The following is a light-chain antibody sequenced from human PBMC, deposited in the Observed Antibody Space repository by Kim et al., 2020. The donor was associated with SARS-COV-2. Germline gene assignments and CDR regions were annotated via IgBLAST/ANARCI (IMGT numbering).Light chain of an antibody. CDR1: QENRND. CDR2: CGS. V-gene: IGKV1-17*01. CDR3: LQHSTYPIT. J-gene: IGKJ5*01. Sequence: ASVRAGVTYTCSARQENRNDLGWDEQNPGRAPKRMICCGSSLQSGVPTRFSGSVSGAEFTLTISSVQPEDFAAYFCLQHSTYPITFGQGTRLEIK.